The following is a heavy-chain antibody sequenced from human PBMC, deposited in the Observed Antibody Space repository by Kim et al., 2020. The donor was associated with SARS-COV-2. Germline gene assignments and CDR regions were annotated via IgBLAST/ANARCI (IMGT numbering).Heavy chain of an antibody. D-gene: IGHD3-10*01. CDR2: ISSSGDYT. CDR1: GFTFSDYY. CDR3: AREAFYGSGSYMPTYWFFDY. J-gene: IGHJ4*02. V-gene: IGHV3-11*05. Sequence: GGSLRLSCAASGFTFSDYYMTWIRQAPGKGLEWIAYISSSGDYTKNADSVKGRFTISRDNTKNSLYLQMSSLRAEDTALYYCAREAFYGSGSYMPTYWFFDYWDQGSLVTVSS.